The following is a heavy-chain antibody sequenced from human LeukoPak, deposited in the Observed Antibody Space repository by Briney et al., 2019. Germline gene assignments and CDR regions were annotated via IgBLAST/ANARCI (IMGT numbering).Heavy chain of an antibody. CDR1: GFTFSSYG. Sequence: GGSLRLSCAASGFTFSSYGMHWVRQAPGKGLEWVPFIRYDGSNKYYADSVKGRFTISRDNSKNTLYLQMNSLRAEDTAVYYCAKDLPALPPHYYDSSGMHHWGQGTLVTVSS. J-gene: IGHJ4*02. CDR2: IRYDGSNK. D-gene: IGHD3-22*01. V-gene: IGHV3-30*02. CDR3: AKDLPALPPHYYDSSGMHH.